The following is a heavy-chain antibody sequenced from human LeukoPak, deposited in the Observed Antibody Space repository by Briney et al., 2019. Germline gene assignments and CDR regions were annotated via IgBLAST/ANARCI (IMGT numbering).Heavy chain of an antibody. CDR2: MNPNSGNT. CDR1: GYTFTSYD. J-gene: IGHJ3*02. V-gene: IGHV1-8*03. CDR3: ARGRTIVRAYAFDI. D-gene: IGHD3-10*01. Sequence: ASVKVSCKASGYTFTSYDINWVRQASGQGLEWMGWMNPNSGNTGYAQKFQGRVTITRNTSISTAYMELSSLRSEDTAVYYCARGRTIVRAYAFDIWGKGTMVTVSS.